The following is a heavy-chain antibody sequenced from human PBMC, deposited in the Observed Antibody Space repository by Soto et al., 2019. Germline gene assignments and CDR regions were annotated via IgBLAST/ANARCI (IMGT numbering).Heavy chain of an antibody. J-gene: IGHJ4*02. V-gene: IGHV4-34*01. CDR3: ARSGYDLGKHGFDY. CDR1: GGSFSGYY. Sequence: QVQLQQWGAGLLKPSETLSLTCAVYGGSFSGYYWRWIRQPPGKGLEWIGEINHSGSTNYNTSLKSRVTISVDASKNQFSLKLSSVTAADTAVYYCARSGYDLGKHGFDYWGQGTLVTVSS. D-gene: IGHD5-12*01. CDR2: INHSGST.